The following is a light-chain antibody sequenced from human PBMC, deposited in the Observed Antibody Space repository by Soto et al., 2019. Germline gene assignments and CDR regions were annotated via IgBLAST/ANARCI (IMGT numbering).Light chain of an antibody. Sequence: DIQMTQSPSTLPASVGDRVTIAXRASESITRWLSWYQQKTGTAAKXLIXHACTLESGVPSRFSGSASGTEFTLTICSLQADEFATCYCQQYMSYSFGQGTKVDIK. CDR3: QQYMSYS. V-gene: IGKV1-5*01. J-gene: IGKJ1*01. CDR1: ESITRW. CDR2: HAC.